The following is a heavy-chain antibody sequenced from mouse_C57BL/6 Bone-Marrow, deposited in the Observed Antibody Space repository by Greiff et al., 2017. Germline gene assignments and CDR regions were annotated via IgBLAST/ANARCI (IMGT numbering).Heavy chain of an antibody. CDR3: AREGLRRDWYFDV. Sequence: QVQLQQPGAELVMPGASVKLSCKASGYTFTSYWLHWGKQRPGQGLEWIGEIDPSDSYTNYNQKFKGKSTLTVDKSSSTAYMRLSSLTSEDSAVYYCAREGLRRDWYFDVGGTGTTVTVSS. CDR1: GYTFTSYW. CDR2: IDPSDSYT. D-gene: IGHD2-4*01. V-gene: IGHV1-69*01. J-gene: IGHJ1*03.